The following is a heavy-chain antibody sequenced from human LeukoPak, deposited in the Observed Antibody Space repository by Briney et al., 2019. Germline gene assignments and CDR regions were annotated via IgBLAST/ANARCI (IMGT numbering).Heavy chain of an antibody. Sequence: GGSLRLSCAASGLTPSRCGMSWARQAPGKGLEWVSAISGSGDGTYYADSVKGRFTISRDNSKSMLYLEMNSLRAEDTATYYCAARPTSAAVAPSDFWGQGTLVTVSS. V-gene: IGHV3-23*01. CDR3: AARPTSAAVAPSDF. CDR2: ISGSGDGT. J-gene: IGHJ4*02. CDR1: GLTPSRCG. D-gene: IGHD6-19*01.